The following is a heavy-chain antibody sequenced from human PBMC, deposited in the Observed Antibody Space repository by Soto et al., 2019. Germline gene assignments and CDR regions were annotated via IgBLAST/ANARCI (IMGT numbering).Heavy chain of an antibody. CDR1: GFTFSRYS. D-gene: IGHD3-22*01. Sequence: PGGSLRLSCAASGFTFSRYSMNWVRQAPGRGPECVSSIGSGGSFIYYADSLKGRFTISRDNAKNSLYLQMTSLRAEDTAVYYCVRLYDSSGYYYFDYWGQGTPVTVS. J-gene: IGHJ4*01. CDR2: IGSGGSFI. CDR3: VRLYDSSGYYYFDY. V-gene: IGHV3-21*01.